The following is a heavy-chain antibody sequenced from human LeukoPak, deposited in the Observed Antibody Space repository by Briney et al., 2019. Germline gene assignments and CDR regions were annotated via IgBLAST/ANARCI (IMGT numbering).Heavy chain of an antibody. D-gene: IGHD7-27*01. CDR3: ARGKTGDS. CDR2: ISINGGTT. CDR1: GFTFSNYA. Sequence: GGSLRLSCAASGFTFSNYAMHWIRQAPGKGLEYVSVISINGGTTYYADSVKGRFTISRDNSKNTLYLQMDSLRAEDTAVYYCARGKTGDSWGQGTLVTVSS. V-gene: IGHV3-64*04. J-gene: IGHJ4*02.